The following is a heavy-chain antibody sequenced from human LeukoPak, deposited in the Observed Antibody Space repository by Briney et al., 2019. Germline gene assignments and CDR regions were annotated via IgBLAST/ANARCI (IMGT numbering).Heavy chain of an antibody. CDR1: GYTFTGYY. V-gene: IGHV1-2*02. D-gene: IGHD2-15*01. Sequence: ASVKVSCRASGYTFTGYYMHWVRQAPGQGLEWMGWINPNSGGTNYAQKFQGRVTMTRDTSISTAYMELSRLRSDDTAVYYCARGYCSGGSCFWFDPWGQGTLVTVSS. CDR2: INPNSGGT. J-gene: IGHJ5*02. CDR3: ARGYCSGGSCFWFDP.